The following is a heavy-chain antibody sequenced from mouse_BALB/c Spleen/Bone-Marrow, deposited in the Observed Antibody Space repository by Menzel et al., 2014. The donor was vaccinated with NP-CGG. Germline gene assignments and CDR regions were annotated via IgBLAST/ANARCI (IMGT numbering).Heavy chain of an antibody. J-gene: IGHJ4*01. V-gene: IGHV1S22*01. CDR2: IYPGSGST. Sequence: LQQPGSELVRPGASVKLSCEASGYTFTSYWMHWVKQRPGQGLEWIGNIYPGSGSTNYDEKFKNKATLTVDTSSSTAYMQLSSLTSEDSAVYYCTRSPITTVVAETMDYWGQGTSVTVSS. CDR1: GYTFTSYW. CDR3: TRSPITTVVAETMDY. D-gene: IGHD1-1*01.